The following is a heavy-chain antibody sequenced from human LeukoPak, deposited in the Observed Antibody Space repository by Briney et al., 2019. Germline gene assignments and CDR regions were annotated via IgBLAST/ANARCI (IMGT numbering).Heavy chain of an antibody. CDR3: AKDVRYYDSSGYYVDGMDV. CDR2: ISGDGGST. Sequence: GGSLRLSCAASGFTFDDYAMHWVRQAPGKGLEWVSLISGDGGSTYYADSVKGRFTISRDNSKNSLYLQMNSLRTEDTALYYCAKDVRYYDSSGYYVDGMDVWGQGTTVTVSS. D-gene: IGHD3-22*01. V-gene: IGHV3-43*02. J-gene: IGHJ6*02. CDR1: GFTFDDYA.